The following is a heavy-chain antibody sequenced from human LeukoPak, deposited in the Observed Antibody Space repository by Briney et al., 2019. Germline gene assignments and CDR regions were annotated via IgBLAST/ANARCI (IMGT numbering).Heavy chain of an antibody. CDR1: GGTFSSYA. Sequence: SVKVSCKASGGTFSSYAISWVRQAPGQGLEWMGGIIPMFGTASYARKFQGRVTITTEDSTSTVYMELSSLGSEDTAMYYCARVFARGGEVSGSYYYYWGQGTLVTVSS. CDR2: IIPMFGTA. V-gene: IGHV1-69*05. J-gene: IGHJ4*02. D-gene: IGHD1-26*01. CDR3: ARVFARGGEVSGSYYYY.